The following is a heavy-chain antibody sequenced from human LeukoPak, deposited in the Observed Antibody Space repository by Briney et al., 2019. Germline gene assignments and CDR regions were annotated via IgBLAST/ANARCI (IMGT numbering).Heavy chain of an antibody. J-gene: IGHJ4*02. CDR2: ISSSSSYI. D-gene: IGHD6-13*01. CDR1: GFTFSGYG. CDR3: ARISSSWHYFDY. Sequence: PGGSLRLSCAASGFTFSGYGMSWVRQAPGKGLEWVSSISSSSSYIYYADSVKGRFTISRHNAKNSLYLQMNSLRAEDTAVYYCARISSSWHYFDYWGQGTLVTVSS. V-gene: IGHV3-21*01.